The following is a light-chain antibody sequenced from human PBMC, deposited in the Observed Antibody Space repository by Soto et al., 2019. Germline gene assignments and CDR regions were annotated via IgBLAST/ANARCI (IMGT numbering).Light chain of an antibody. CDR2: WAS. CDR1: KSVLYSSKNKNY. CDR3: QHYYSTPRT. Sequence: DIVMTQSPDSLAVSLGERATINCKSSKSVLYSSKNKNYLAWYQQKPGQPPKLLIYWASTLASGVPDRFSGGGSGTDFTLTISSLHAEDVAVYYCQHYYSTPRTFGGGTKVEIK. V-gene: IGKV4-1*01. J-gene: IGKJ4*01.